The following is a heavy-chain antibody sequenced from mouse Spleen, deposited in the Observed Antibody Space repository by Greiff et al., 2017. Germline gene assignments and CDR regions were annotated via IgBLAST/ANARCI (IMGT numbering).Heavy chain of an antibody. V-gene: IGHV1-26*01. CDR2: INPNNGGT. J-gene: IGHJ2*01. CDR3: ARLTGLFDY. Sequence: VQLQQSGPELVKPGASVKIPCKASGYTFTDYYMNWVKQSHGKSLEWIGDINPNNGGTSYNQKFKGKATLTVDKSSSTAYMELRSLTSEDSAVYYCARLTGLFDYWGQGTTLTVSS. CDR1: GYTFTDYY.